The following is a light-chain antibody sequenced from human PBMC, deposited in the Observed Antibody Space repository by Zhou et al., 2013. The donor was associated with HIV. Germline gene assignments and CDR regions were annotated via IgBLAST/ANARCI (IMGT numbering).Light chain of an antibody. V-gene: IGKV1-9*01. CDR3: QQLNNYPIT. Sequence: IRMTQSPFSLSASVGDRVTITCWASQGISTYLAWYLQKPGKAPKLLIYAASTLQSGVPSRFSGSGSGTEFTLTISSLQPEDFATYYCQQLNNYPITFGQGTRLDIK. CDR1: QGISTY. CDR2: AAS. J-gene: IGKJ5*01.